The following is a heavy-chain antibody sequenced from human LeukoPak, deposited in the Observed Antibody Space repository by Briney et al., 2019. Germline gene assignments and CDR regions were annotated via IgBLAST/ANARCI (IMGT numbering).Heavy chain of an antibody. V-gene: IGHV4-38-2*02. CDR1: GYSISSGYY. J-gene: IGHJ4*02. CDR3: ARHRGPYSSSWYAVDY. D-gene: IGHD6-13*01. Sequence: PSETLPLTCTVAGYSISSGYYWGWIRQPPGKGLEWIGSIYHGGSTYYNPSLRSRVTISVDTSKNQFSLKLSSVTAADTAVYYCARHRGPYSSSWYAVDYWGQGTLVTVSS. CDR2: IYHGGST.